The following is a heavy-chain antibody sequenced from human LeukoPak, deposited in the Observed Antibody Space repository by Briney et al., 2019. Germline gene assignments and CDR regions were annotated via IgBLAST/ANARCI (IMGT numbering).Heavy chain of an antibody. CDR2: IYSGGST. D-gene: IGHD3-10*01. CDR3: ARAEGSGSYFGY. CDR1: GFTFSRNW. Sequence: GGSLRLSCAASGFTFSRNWMSWVRQTPGKGLEWVSVIYSGGSTYYADSVKGRFTISRDNSKNTLYLQMNSLRAEDTAVYYCARAEGSGSYFGYWGQGTLVTVSS. V-gene: IGHV3-53*01. J-gene: IGHJ4*02.